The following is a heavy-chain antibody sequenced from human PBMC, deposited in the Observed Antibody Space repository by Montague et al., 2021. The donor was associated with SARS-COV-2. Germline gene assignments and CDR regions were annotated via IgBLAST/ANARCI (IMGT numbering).Heavy chain of an antibody. CDR1: GFSLSTSGMC. J-gene: IGHJ6*02. CDR2: IDWDDDK. D-gene: IGHD3-9*01. CDR3: ARTRYFGILYYYGMDV. Sequence: PALVKPTQTLTLTCTFSGFSLSTSGMCVSWIRQPPGKALEWLALIDWDDDKYYSTSLKTRLTISKDTSKNQVVLTMTNMDPVDTATYYCARTRYFGILYYYGMDVWGQGTTVTVSS. V-gene: IGHV2-70*01.